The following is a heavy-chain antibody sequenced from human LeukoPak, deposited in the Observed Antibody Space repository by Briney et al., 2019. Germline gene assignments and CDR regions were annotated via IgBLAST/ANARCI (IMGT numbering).Heavy chain of an antibody. J-gene: IGHJ5*02. CDR2: LSGSGGST. CDR3: AKRGPYRGSPDGFDP. Sequence: GGSLRLSCAASGFTFSSSAMSWVRQAPGKGLEWVSRLSGSGGSTYYADSVKGRFTISRDNSKNTLHLQMNSLRAEDTAVYYCAKRGPYRGSPDGFDPWGQGTLVTVSS. V-gene: IGHV3-23*01. CDR1: GFTFSSSA. D-gene: IGHD5-12*01.